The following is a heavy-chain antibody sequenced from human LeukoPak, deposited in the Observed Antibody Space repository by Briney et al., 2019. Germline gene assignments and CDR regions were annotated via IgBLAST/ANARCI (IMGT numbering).Heavy chain of an antibody. Sequence: GGSLRLSCAASGFTFSSYAMSWVRQAPGKGLEWVSAISGSGASTYYADSVKGRFTISRDNSKNTLYLQMNSLRAEDTAVYYCAKEGRVAVSGLYLDHWGQGTLVTVSS. CDR1: GFTFSSYA. V-gene: IGHV3-23*01. J-gene: IGHJ4*02. CDR2: ISGSGAST. D-gene: IGHD6-19*01. CDR3: AKEGRVAVSGLYLDH.